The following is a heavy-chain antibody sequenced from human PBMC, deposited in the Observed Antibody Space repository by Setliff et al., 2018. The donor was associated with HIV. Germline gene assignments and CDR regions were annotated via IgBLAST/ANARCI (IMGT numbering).Heavy chain of an antibody. CDR1: GYTFTSYD. Sequence: ASVKVSCKASGYTFTSYDINWVRQATGQGLEWMGWMNPNSGNTGYAQKFQGRVTMTRNTSISTAYMELSSLRSDDTAVYYCATKVYCTNGVCLDAFDVWGQGTMVTVSS. CDR3: ATKVYCTNGVCLDAFDV. D-gene: IGHD2-8*01. J-gene: IGHJ3*01. V-gene: IGHV1-8*02. CDR2: MNPNSGNT.